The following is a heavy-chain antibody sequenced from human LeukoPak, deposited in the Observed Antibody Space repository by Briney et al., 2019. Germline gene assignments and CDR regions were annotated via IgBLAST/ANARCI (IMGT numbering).Heavy chain of an antibody. CDR3: ARQRLGELSFLDY. V-gene: IGHV3-11*04. Sequence: AGGSLRLSCAASGFTFSDYYMSWIRQAPGKGLEWVSYISSSGSTIYYADSVKGRFTISRDNAKNSLYLQMNSLRAEDTAVYYCARQRLGELSFLDYWGQGTLVTVSS. CDR2: ISSSGSTI. D-gene: IGHD3-16*02. J-gene: IGHJ4*02. CDR1: GFTFSDYY.